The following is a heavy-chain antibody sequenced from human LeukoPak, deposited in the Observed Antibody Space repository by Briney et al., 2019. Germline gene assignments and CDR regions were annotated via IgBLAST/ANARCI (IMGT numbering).Heavy chain of an antibody. D-gene: IGHD5-12*01. V-gene: IGHV1-18*04. CDR3: ARWDRVDIAATNDDY. Sequence: GASVKVSCKTSGYTFTTYTINWVRQAPGQGLEWMGWINVYNGNTNNARKFQGRVTMTTDTSTSTAYMELTSLRSDDTAVYYCARWDRVDIAATNDDYWGQGTLVTVSS. CDR1: GYTFTTYT. CDR2: INVYNGNT. J-gene: IGHJ4*02.